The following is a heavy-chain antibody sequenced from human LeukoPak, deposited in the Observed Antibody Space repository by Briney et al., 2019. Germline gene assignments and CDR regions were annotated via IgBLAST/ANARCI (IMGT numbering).Heavy chain of an antibody. D-gene: IGHD3-22*01. CDR2: TYYRSKWYN. V-gene: IGHV6-1*01. J-gene: IGHJ4*02. CDR3: ARENAYPMIVVADFDY. Sequence: SQTLSLTCAISGDSVSSNSAAWNWIRQSPSRGLEWLGRTYYRSKWYNDYAVSVKSRITINPDTSKNQFSLQLNSVTPEDTAVYYCARENAYPMIVVADFDYWGQGTLVTVSS. CDR1: GDSVSSNSAA.